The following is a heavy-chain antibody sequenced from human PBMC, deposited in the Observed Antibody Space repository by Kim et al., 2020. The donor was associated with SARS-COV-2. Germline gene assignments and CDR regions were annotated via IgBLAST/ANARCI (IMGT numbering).Heavy chain of an antibody. CDR3: AREGDSSGWYSY. V-gene: IGHV1-2*02. CDR2: INPNSGGT. J-gene: IGHJ4*02. D-gene: IGHD6-19*01. Sequence: ASVKVSCKASGYTFTGYYMHWVRQAPGQGLEWMGWINPNSGGTNYAQKFQGRVTMTRDTSISTAYMELSRLRSDDTAVYYCAREGDSSGWYSYWGQETLVTVSS. CDR1: GYTFTGYY.